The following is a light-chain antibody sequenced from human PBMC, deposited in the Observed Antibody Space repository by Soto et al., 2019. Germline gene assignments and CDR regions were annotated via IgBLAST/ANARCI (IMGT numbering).Light chain of an antibody. Sequence: QSALTQPASVSGSPGQSITISCTGTSSDVGGYNYVSWYQQHPGKAPKLMIYEVSNRPSGVSNRFSGSKSGNTASLTISRLQTEDEADYYCSSYTTNNHLVFGGGTKVTVL. V-gene: IGLV2-14*01. CDR2: EVS. J-gene: IGLJ2*01. CDR1: SSDVGGYNY. CDR3: SSYTTNNHLV.